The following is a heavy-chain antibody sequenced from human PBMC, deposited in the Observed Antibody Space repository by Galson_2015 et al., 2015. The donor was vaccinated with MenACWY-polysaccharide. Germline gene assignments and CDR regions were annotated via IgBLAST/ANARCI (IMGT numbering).Heavy chain of an antibody. CDR3: ATGWYFDF. CDR2: IKSEPNGGTI. J-gene: IGHJ2*01. CDR1: GFTFSNAW. Sequence: SLRLSCAGSGFTFSNAWMNWVRQAPGKGLEWVGRIKSEPNGGTIDYAAPVKGRFIISRDDSKNMVYLQMSSLETDDTAVYYCATGWYFDFWGRGTLVTVSS. V-gene: IGHV3-15*07.